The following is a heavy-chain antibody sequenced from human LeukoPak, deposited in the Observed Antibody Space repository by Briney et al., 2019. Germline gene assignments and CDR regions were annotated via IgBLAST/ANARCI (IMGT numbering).Heavy chain of an antibody. Sequence: SETLSLTCAVYGGSFSGYYWSWIRQPPGKGLEWIGEINHSGSTNYNPSLKSRVTISADTSKNQFSLKLSSVTAADTAVYYCARHRYSGSLAWAFDIWGQGTMVTVSS. CDR1: GGSFSGYY. D-gene: IGHD1-26*01. CDR2: INHSGST. V-gene: IGHV4-34*01. J-gene: IGHJ3*02. CDR3: ARHRYSGSLAWAFDI.